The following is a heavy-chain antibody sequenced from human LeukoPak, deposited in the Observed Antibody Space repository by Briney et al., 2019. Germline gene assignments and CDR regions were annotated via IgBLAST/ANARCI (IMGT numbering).Heavy chain of an antibody. CDR3: ARGKGYSGYDYNY. D-gene: IGHD5-12*01. Sequence: GGSLRLSCAASGFTFSSYSMNWVRQAPGKGLEWVSSISSSSSYIYYADSVKGRFTISRDNAKNSLYPQMNSLRAEDTAVYYCARGKGYSGYDYNYWGQGTLVTVSS. V-gene: IGHV3-21*01. CDR1: GFTFSSYS. CDR2: ISSSSSYI. J-gene: IGHJ4*02.